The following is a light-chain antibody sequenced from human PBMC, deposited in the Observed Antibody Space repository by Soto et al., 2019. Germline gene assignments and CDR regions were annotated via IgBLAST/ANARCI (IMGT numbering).Light chain of an antibody. CDR3: QSCDSSLSGSGV. V-gene: IGLV1-40*01. CDR2: GNR. CDR1: SSNIGAGYD. J-gene: IGLJ1*01. Sequence: QSVLTQPPSVSGAPGQRVTISCTGTSSNIGAGYDVHWYQQFPGTAPKLLIYGNRNRPSGVPDRFSGSKSGTSASLAITGLQAEDEATYYCQSCDSSLSGSGVFGTGTKGTGL.